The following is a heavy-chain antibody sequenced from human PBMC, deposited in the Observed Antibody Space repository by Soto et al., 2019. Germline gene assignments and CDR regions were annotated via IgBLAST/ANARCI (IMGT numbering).Heavy chain of an antibody. J-gene: IGHJ4*02. D-gene: IGHD5-18*01. CDR3: AKEVVDTALRIPGPVDY. CDR2: ISYDGSNK. V-gene: IGHV3-30*18. Sequence: GGSLRLSCAASGFTFSSYGMHWVRQAPGKGLEWVAVISYDGSNKYYADSVKGRFTISRDNSKNTLYLQMNSLRAEDTAVYYCAKEVVDTALRIPGPVDYWGQGTLVTVSS. CDR1: GFTFSSYG.